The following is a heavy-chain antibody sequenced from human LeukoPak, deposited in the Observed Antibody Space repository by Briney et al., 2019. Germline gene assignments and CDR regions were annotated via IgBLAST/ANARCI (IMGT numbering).Heavy chain of an antibody. CDR2: IRYDGSNK. D-gene: IGHD3-10*01. CDR3: AKDGTRGIRFGKIPHYFDY. V-gene: IGHV3-30*02. J-gene: IGHJ4*02. Sequence: GGSLRLSCAASGCTFSRYGMHWVRQAPGKGLEWVAFIRYDGSNKYYADSLRGRFTISKDNSKNTLYLQMNSLRVDDTAVYYCAKDGTRGIRFGKIPHYFDYWGQGTLVTVSS. CDR1: GCTFSRYG.